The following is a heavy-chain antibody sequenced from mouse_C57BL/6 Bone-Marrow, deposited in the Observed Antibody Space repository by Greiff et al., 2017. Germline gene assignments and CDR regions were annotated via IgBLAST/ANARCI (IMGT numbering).Heavy chain of an antibody. CDR2: ISNLAYSI. CDR1: GFTFSDYG. CDR3: ARHGGCGSSYWYFDV. Sequence: EVKLVESGGGLVQPGGSLKLSCAASGFTFSDYGMAWVRQAPRKGPEWVAFISNLAYSIYYADTVTGRFTISRENAKNTLYLEMSSLRSEDTAMYYCARHGGCGSSYWYFDVWGTGTTVTVSS. V-gene: IGHV5-15*01. J-gene: IGHJ1*03. D-gene: IGHD1-1*01.